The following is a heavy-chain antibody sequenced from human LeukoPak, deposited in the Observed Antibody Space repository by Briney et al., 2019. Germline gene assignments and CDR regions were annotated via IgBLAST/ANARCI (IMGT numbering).Heavy chain of an antibody. Sequence: SETLSLTCAVSGGSITGHYRNWIRQTPGMRLEWIGYTSYSRTTIYNSYFKGRATMSIDTSKNQLYLNLTSVTATDTAVYYCAKLGHSDGWYLGAFDIWGQGTTVIVSS. J-gene: IGHJ3*02. V-gene: IGHV4-59*08. D-gene: IGHD6-19*01. CDR1: GGSITGHY. CDR3: AKLGHSDGWYLGAFDI. CDR2: TSYSRTT.